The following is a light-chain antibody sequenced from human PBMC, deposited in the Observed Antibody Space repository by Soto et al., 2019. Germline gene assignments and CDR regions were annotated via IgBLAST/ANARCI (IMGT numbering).Light chain of an antibody. CDR3: QSYDSSLSGYV. Sequence: QSALTRPPSVSGAPGQRVTISCTGSISNIGAGYDVHWYQQLPGAAPKVLIYDNNNRPSGVPDRFSGSKSASSASLAITGLQAEDEADYYCQSYDSSLSGYVFGTGTKVTVL. CDR1: ISNIGAGYD. V-gene: IGLV1-40*01. J-gene: IGLJ1*01. CDR2: DNN.